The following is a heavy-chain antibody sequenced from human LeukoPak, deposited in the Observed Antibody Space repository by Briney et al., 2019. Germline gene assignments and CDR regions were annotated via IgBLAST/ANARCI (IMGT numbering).Heavy chain of an antibody. V-gene: IGHV3-11*06. CDR3: ARGFPHFGY. J-gene: IGHJ4*02. Sequence: GRFTFSRDNGKNSLYLQMNSLRAEDTALYYCARGFPHFGYWGQGTLVTVSS.